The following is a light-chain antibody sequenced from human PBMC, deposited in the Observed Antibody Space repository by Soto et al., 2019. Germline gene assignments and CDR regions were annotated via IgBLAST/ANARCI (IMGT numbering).Light chain of an antibody. Sequence: EIVLTQSPATLSLSPGERATLSCRASQSVSSYLAWYQQKPGQAPRLLIYDASNRATGIQARFSGSGSGTDFTLTISSLEPEDFAFYYCQQRSHWPPTFGPGTKVDIK. CDR2: DAS. CDR1: QSVSSY. CDR3: QQRSHWPPT. V-gene: IGKV3-11*01. J-gene: IGKJ3*01.